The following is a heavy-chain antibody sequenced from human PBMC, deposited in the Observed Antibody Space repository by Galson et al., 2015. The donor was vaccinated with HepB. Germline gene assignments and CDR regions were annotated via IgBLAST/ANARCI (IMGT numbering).Heavy chain of an antibody. J-gene: IGHJ4*02. D-gene: IGHD3-16*02. CDR2: INHSGST. V-gene: IGHV4-34*01. CDR3: ARGPASVVYDYVWGSSRQPLYYLDS. Sequence: SETLSLTCAVYGGSFSDYYWSWIRQPPGKGLEWIGEINHSGSTNDNPSLKSRITISVDTSKNQFSLKLTSVTAADVAVYYCARGPASVVYDYVWGSSRQPLYYLDSWGQGTLLTVSS. CDR1: GGSFSDYY.